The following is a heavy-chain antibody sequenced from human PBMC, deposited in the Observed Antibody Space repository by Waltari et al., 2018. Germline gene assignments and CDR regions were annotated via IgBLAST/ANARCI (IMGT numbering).Heavy chain of an antibody. Sequence: EVQLVESGGGLVKPGGSLRLSCSASGFTFSSYSMNWVRQAPGKGLEWVSSISSSSSYIYYADSVKGRFTISRDNAKNSLYLQMNSLRAEDTAVYYCARDPGAAAGYFDLWGRGTLVTVSS. CDR2: ISSSSSYI. D-gene: IGHD6-13*01. CDR3: ARDPGAAAGYFDL. V-gene: IGHV3-21*01. J-gene: IGHJ2*01. CDR1: GFTFSSYS.